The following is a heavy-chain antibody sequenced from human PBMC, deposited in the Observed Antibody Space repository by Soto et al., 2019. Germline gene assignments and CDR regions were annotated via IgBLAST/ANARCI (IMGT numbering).Heavy chain of an antibody. V-gene: IGHV1-69*13. CDR1: GYTLTELS. CDR2: IIPIFGTA. D-gene: IGHD6-6*01. J-gene: IGHJ4*02. Sequence: SVKVSCKVSGYTLTELSMHWVRQAPGQGLEWMGGIIPIFGTANYAQKFQGRVTITADESTSTAYMELSSPRSEDTAVYYCASHTKGVEYSSSQPFDYWGQGTLVTVSS. CDR3: ASHTKGVEYSSSQPFDY.